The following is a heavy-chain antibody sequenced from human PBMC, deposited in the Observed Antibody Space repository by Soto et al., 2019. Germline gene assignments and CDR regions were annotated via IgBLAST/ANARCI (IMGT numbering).Heavy chain of an antibody. CDR1: GYSFTSYA. CDR2: ISPGNGNT. V-gene: IGHV1-3*01. Sequence: GASVKVSCKASGYSFTSYAIHWLRQAPGQRPEWMGWISPGNGNTKYLENFQGRVTITRDTSASTAYMDLSSLRSEDTAVYYCTRTSFGVVTYGFDIWGQGTMVTVSS. CDR3: TRTSFGVVTYGFDI. J-gene: IGHJ3*02. D-gene: IGHD3-3*01.